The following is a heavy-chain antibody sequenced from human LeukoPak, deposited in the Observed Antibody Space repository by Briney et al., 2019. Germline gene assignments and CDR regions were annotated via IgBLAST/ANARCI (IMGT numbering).Heavy chain of an antibody. CDR2: IHPSGGST. V-gene: IGHV1-46*01. D-gene: IGHD3-10*01. Sequence: ASVKVSCKASGYTLTSYYMHWVRQAPGQGLEWMGIIHPSGGSTSYAQKFQGRVTMTRDTSTSTVYMELSSLRSEDTAVYYCARETRFGELFRRVPNWFDPWGQGTLVTVSS. CDR1: GYTLTSYY. J-gene: IGHJ5*02. CDR3: ARETRFGELFRRVPNWFDP.